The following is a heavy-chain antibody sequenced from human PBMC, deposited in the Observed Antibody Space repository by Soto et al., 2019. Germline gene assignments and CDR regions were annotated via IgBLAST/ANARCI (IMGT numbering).Heavy chain of an antibody. D-gene: IGHD6-13*01. J-gene: IGHJ6*02. V-gene: IGHV4-34*01. CDR1: VGPFTAYY. CDR3: ARGRKQLVLAYYDYYGMDV. CDR2: IEHSGST. Sequence: SGALFDNRAFYVGPFTAYYWIWLRQPPVTRREWMGAIEHSGSTNYNPSLKSRVTISVDMSKNQFSLKLNSMTAADTAVYYCARGRKQLVLAYYDYYGMDVWGQGPTVTVSS.